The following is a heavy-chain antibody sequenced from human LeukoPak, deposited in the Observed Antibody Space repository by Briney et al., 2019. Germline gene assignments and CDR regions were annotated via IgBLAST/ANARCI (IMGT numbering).Heavy chain of an antibody. CDR2: INHSGSN. J-gene: IGHJ6*03. CDR1: GGSLSGYY. V-gene: IGHV4-34*01. D-gene: IGHD3-10*01. Sequence: NPSETLSLTCAVYGGSLSGYYWRWIRQPPGKGLEWCGEINHSGSNNYNPSLKSRVTISVDTSKNPFSLKLSSVTAADTAVYSCARLMVRGVISYYYSFDVWGKGTTVTISS. CDR3: ARLMVRGVISYYYSFDV.